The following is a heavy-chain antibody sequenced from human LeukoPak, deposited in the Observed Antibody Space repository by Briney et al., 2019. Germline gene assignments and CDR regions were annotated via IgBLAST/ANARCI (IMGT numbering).Heavy chain of an antibody. CDR2: ISGSGTST. CDR1: GFTFSTYG. CDR3: AILYSSSPLDY. V-gene: IGHV3-23*01. J-gene: IGHJ4*02. D-gene: IGHD6-6*01. Sequence: GGSLRLSCATSGFTFSTYGMSWVRQAPGKGLEWVSAISGSGTSTYYADSVKGRFTISRDNSKSTVFLQMNNLRAEDTAIYYCAILYSSSPLDYWDQGTLVTVSS.